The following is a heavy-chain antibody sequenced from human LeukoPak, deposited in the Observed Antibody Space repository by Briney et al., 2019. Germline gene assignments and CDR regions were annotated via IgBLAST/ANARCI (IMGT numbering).Heavy chain of an antibody. J-gene: IGHJ6*03. D-gene: IGHD6-19*01. CDR2: IYYSGST. V-gene: IGHV4-39*07. CDR1: GGSISSYY. Sequence: KPSETLSLTCTVSGGSISSYYWGWIRQPPGKGPEWIGSIYYSGSTYYNPSLKSRATISVDTSKNQFSLKLSSVTAADTAVYYCARVVVAVAGRYYYYYMDVWGKGTTVTVSS. CDR3: ARVVVAVAGRYYYYYMDV.